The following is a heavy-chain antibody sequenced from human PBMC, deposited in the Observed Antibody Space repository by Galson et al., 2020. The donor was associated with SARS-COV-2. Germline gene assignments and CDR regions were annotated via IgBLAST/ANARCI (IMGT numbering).Heavy chain of an antibody. Sequence: SQTLSLTCAISGGSVSSDSAAWNWIRQSPSRGLEWLGRTYYRSKWYVDYAESVRSRITINADNSKNQFSLQLNSMTPEDTTVYFCASGWAMDVWGQGTTVTVSS. CDR2: TYYRSKWYV. CDR1: GGSVSSDSAA. V-gene: IGHV6-1*01. D-gene: IGHD3-16*01. J-gene: IGHJ6*02. CDR3: ASGWAMDV.